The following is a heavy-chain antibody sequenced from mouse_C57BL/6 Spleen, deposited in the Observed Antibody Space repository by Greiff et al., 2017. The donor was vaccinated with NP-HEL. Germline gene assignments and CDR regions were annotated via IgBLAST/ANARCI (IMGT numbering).Heavy chain of an antibody. CDR2: IDPSDSYT. J-gene: IGHJ4*01. CDR1: GYTFTSYW. CDR3: ARKGGQLRLPRAMDY. Sequence: QVQLQQPGAELVKPGASVKLSCKASGYTFTSYWMQWVKQRPGQGLEWIGEIDPSDSYTNYNQKFKGKATLTVDTSSSTAYMQLSSLTSEDSAVYYGARKGGQLRLPRAMDYWGQGTSVTVSS. D-gene: IGHD3-2*02. V-gene: IGHV1-50*01.